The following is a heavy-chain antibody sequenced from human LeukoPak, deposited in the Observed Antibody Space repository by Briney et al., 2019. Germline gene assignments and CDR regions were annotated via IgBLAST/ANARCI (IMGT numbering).Heavy chain of an antibody. D-gene: IGHD2-2*01. CDR3: ARAGGYCSSTSCRSLNY. Sequence: ASVKVSCKASVGTFSSYAISWVGQAPGQGLEWMGGIIPIFGTANYAQKFQGRVTITADESTSTAYMELSSLRSEDTAVYYCARAGGYCSSTSCRSLNYWGQGTLVTVSS. J-gene: IGHJ4*02. V-gene: IGHV1-69*13. CDR2: IIPIFGTA. CDR1: VGTFSSYA.